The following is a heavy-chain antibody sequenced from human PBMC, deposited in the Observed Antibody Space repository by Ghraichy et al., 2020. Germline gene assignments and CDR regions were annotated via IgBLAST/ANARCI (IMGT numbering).Heavy chain of an antibody. Sequence: ASVKVSCKASGYTFTSYDINWVRQATGQGLEWMGWMNPNSGNTGYAQKFQGRVTMTRNTSISTAYMELSSLRSEDTAVYYCARGRRTMIVLTNQNWFDPWGQGTLVTVSS. CDR2: MNPNSGNT. J-gene: IGHJ5*02. D-gene: IGHD3-22*01. CDR3: ARGRRTMIVLTNQNWFDP. V-gene: IGHV1-8*01. CDR1: GYTFTSYD.